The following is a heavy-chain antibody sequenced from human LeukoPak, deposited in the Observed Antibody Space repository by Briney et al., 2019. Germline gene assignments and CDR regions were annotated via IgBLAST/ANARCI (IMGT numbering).Heavy chain of an antibody. CDR2: IKPDGSEK. D-gene: IGHD3-10*01. Sequence: GGSLRLSCVASGFTFRNYWMTWVRQAPGKGLEWVANIKPDGSEKYYVDSVRGRFTISRDNAKDSLYLQMNRLRAEDTAVYYCVRGSSGNVVRGVAWAWFDPWGQGTLVTVSS. V-gene: IGHV3-7*05. CDR1: GFTFRNYW. CDR3: VRGSSGNVVRGVAWAWFDP. J-gene: IGHJ5*02.